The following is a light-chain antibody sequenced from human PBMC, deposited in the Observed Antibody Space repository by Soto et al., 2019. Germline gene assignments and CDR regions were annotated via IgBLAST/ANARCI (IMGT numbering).Light chain of an antibody. CDR2: EVS. J-gene: IGLJ1*01. CDR3: SSYTSSITYV. V-gene: IGLV2-14*01. CDR1: SSDVGGYNY. Sequence: QSALTQPASVSGSPGQSITISCSGTSSDVGGYNYVSWYQQHPGKAPQLMIYEVSSRPSGVSSRFSGSKSGNTASLTISGLQAEDEADYYCSSYTSSITYVFGTGTKLTVL.